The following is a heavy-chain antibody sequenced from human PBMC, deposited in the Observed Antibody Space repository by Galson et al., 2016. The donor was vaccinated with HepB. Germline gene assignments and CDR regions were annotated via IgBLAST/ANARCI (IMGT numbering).Heavy chain of an antibody. CDR1: GFTFSSHV. CDR3: AKDGISGSYDY. V-gene: IGHV3-23*01. D-gene: IGHD1-26*01. Sequence: SLRLSCAVSGFTFSSHVMSWVRQAPGKGLEWVSVITGSGGNTYYADSVKGRFTIARDNSKNRLDLQMNSLRAEDTAFYYWAKDGISGSYDYWGQGTLVTVSS. CDR2: ITGSGGNT. J-gene: IGHJ4*02.